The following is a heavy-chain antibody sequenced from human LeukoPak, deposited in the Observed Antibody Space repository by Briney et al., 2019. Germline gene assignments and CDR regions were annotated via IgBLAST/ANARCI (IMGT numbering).Heavy chain of an antibody. D-gene: IGHD3-10*01. CDR1: GYTFTGYY. J-gene: IGHJ3*02. Sequence: ASVKVSCKASGYTFTGYYMHWVRQAPGQGLEWMGWINPNSGGTNYAQKFQGWVTMTRDTSISTAYMELSRLRSDDSAVYYCARGGYITSGALDIWGQGTMVTVSS. V-gene: IGHV1-2*04. CDR2: INPNSGGT. CDR3: ARGGYITSGALDI.